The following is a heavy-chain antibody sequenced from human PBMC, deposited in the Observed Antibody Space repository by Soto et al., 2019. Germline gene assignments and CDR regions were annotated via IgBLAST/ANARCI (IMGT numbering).Heavy chain of an antibody. CDR1: GGSMIGFY. J-gene: IGHJ4*02. CDR3: ARRYGGDFDY. CDR2: IYYSGST. D-gene: IGHD3-16*01. Sequence: SVTCSVAGGSMIGFYWRWIRQPPGKGLEWIGYIYYSGSTNYNPSLKSRVTISVDTSKNQFSLKLSSVTAADTAVYYCARRYGGDFDYWRQGTLVTVSP. V-gene: IGHV4-59*01.